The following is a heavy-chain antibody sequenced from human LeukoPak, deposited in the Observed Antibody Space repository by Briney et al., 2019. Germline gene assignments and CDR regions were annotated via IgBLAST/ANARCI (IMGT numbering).Heavy chain of an antibody. D-gene: IGHD3-3*01. CDR1: GFTFSSSA. CDR3: AKSFDFSNGHSPILTPFDS. CDR2: ISARGIST. Sequence: GGSLRLSCAAPGFTFSSSAMSWVRQAPGKGLEWVSSISARGISTYYADSVKGRFTISRDNSKNTLYLQMNSLRGDDIGVYYCAKSFDFSNGHSPILTPFDSWGQGTLVSVSS. J-gene: IGHJ4*02. V-gene: IGHV3-23*01.